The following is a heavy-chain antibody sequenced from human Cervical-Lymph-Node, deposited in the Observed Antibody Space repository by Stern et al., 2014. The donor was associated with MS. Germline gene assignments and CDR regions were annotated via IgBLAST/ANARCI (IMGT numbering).Heavy chain of an antibody. V-gene: IGHV4-39*01. J-gene: IGHJ2*01. Sequence: QLQLQESGPGLVKPSETLSLTCTVSGGSISSSSYYWGWIRQPPGKGLEWIGSIYYSGSTYYNPSLKSRVTLSVDTSKNQFSLKLSSVTAADTAVYYCARLLEDYWYFDLWGRGTLVTVSS. CDR2: IYYSGST. CDR1: GGSISSSSYY. CDR3: ARLLEDYWYFDL.